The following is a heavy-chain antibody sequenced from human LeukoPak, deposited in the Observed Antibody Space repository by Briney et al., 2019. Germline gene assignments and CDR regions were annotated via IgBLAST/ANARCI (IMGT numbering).Heavy chain of an antibody. CDR2: IYSGGST. V-gene: IGHV3-66*02. CDR1: EFSVGSNY. CDR3: AKSHGYSYGFDY. J-gene: IGHJ4*02. D-gene: IGHD5-18*01. Sequence: PGGSLRLSCAASEFSVGSNYMTWVRQAPGKGLEWVSVIYSGGSTYYADSVKGRFTISRDNSKNTLYLQMNSLRAEDTAVYYCAKSHGYSYGFDYWGQGTLVTVSS.